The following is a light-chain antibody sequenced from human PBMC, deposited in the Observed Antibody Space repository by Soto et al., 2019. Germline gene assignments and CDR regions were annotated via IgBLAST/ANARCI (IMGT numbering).Light chain of an antibody. J-gene: IGLJ3*02. CDR3: QTWGTGTWV. CDR2: LNSDGSH. V-gene: IGLV4-69*01. Sequence: QPVLTQSPSASASLGASVKLTCTLSSGHSNYAIAWHQQQPEKGPRYLMKLNSDGSHSKGDGIPDRFSGSSSGAERYLTSSSLQSEDEADYYCQTWGTGTWVFGGGTKLTVL. CDR1: SGHSNYA.